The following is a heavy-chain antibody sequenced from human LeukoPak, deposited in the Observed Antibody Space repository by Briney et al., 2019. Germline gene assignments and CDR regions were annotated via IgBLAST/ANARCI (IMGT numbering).Heavy chain of an antibody. J-gene: IGHJ6*02. Sequence: PGGSLRLSCAASGFTFSSYGMHWVRQAPGKGLEWVAVIWYDGSNKYYADSVKGRFTISRDNSKNTLYLQMNSLRAEDTAMYFCARVGGGYYYYYGMDVWGQGTTVTVSS. CDR2: IWYDGSNK. CDR1: GFTFSSYG. CDR3: ARVGGGYYYYYGMDV. D-gene: IGHD3-16*01. V-gene: IGHV3-33*01.